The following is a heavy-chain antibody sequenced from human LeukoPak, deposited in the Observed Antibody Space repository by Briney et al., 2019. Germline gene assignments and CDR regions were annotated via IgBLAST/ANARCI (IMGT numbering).Heavy chain of an antibody. Sequence: ASVKVSCKASGYIFTGYYMHWVRQAPGQGLEWMGWINPNTGGANYAQKFQGRVTMTRDTSISTAYMELSGLTSDDTGMYYCAKEVHRVSQNWGQGTLATVSS. CDR3: AKEVHRVSQN. V-gene: IGHV1-2*02. CDR2: INPNTGGA. CDR1: GYIFTGYY. D-gene: IGHD1-1*01. J-gene: IGHJ1*01.